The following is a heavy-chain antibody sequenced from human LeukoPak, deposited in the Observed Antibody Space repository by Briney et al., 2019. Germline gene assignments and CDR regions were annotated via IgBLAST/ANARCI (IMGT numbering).Heavy chain of an antibody. Sequence: ASVKVSFKASGYTFTNYYMHWVRQAPGQGLEWMGIINPSGGSTSYAQKFQGRVTMTRDTSTSTVYMELSSLRSEDTAVYYCARAHSGYDSPDYWGQGTLVTVSS. CDR3: ARAHSGYDSPDY. CDR2: INPSGGST. J-gene: IGHJ4*02. CDR1: GYTFTNYY. V-gene: IGHV1-46*01. D-gene: IGHD5-12*01.